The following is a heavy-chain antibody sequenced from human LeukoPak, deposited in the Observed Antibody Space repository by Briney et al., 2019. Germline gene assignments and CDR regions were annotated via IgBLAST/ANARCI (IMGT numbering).Heavy chain of an antibody. J-gene: IGHJ3*02. CDR2: ITSRDGRT. Sequence: PGGSLRLTCAAPEFTFSRYAMTWVRQAPGKGLEWVSSITSRDGRTSYADSVKGRFTVSRDNSKNTLYLQMNYLRVEDTAVYYCAKEKYNWNYVRYFDIWGQGTMVTVSS. CDR3: AKEKYNWNYVRYFDI. V-gene: IGHV3-23*01. D-gene: IGHD1-7*01. CDR1: EFTFSRYA.